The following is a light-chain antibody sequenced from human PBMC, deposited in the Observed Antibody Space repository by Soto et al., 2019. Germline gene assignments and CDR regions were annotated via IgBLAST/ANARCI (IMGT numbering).Light chain of an antibody. J-gene: IGLJ2*01. V-gene: IGLV2-14*03. CDR3: GXYRSSITLGGV. Sequence: QSALTQPASVSGSPGQSITISCTGTSSDVGGYNYVSWYQQHPGKAPKLVMYDVSNRPSGISNRFSGSKSGNXATLTISGLQAEDEADYFCGXYRSSITLGGVFGGGTKVTVL. CDR1: SSDVGGYNY. CDR2: DVS.